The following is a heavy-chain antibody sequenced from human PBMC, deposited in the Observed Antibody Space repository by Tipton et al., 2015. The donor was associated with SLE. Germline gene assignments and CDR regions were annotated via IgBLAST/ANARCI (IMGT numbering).Heavy chain of an antibody. Sequence: TLSLTCTVSGGSISSGGYYWSWIRQHSGKGLEWIGYIYYSGSTYYNPSLKSRVTISVDTSKNQFSLKLSSVTAADTAVYYCACSRNYYYYMDVWGKGTTVTVSS. CDR1: GGSISSGGYY. CDR3: ACSRNYYYYMDV. V-gene: IGHV4-31*03. D-gene: IGHD2-2*01. CDR2: IYYSGST. J-gene: IGHJ6*03.